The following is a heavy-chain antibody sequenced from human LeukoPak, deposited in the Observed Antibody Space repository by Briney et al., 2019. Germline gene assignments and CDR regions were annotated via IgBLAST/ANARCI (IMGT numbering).Heavy chain of an antibody. J-gene: IGHJ4*02. Sequence: GGSLRLSCEASGFTVSSTYMSWVRQAPGKGPEWVSVIYSGGNTYYTDSVKGRFTISRDNSKNTLYLQMNSLRAEDTAVYYCASLLGGWGQGTLVTVSS. CDR3: ASLLGG. CDR1: GFTVSSTY. CDR2: IYSGGNT. D-gene: IGHD3-16*01. V-gene: IGHV3-53*01.